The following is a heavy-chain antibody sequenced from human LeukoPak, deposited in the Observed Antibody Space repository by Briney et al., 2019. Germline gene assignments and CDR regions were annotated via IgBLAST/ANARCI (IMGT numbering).Heavy chain of an antibody. Sequence: PGGSLRLSCAASGFTFSSYSMNWVRQAPGKGLEWVSSISSSSSYIYYADSVKGRFTISRDNAKNSLYLQMNSLRAEDTAVYYCARDYTVYYETSGSFDLWGQGTLVTVSS. CDR2: ISSSSSYI. CDR1: GFTFSSYS. V-gene: IGHV3-21*01. J-gene: IGHJ4*02. D-gene: IGHD3-22*01. CDR3: ARDYTVYYETSGSFDL.